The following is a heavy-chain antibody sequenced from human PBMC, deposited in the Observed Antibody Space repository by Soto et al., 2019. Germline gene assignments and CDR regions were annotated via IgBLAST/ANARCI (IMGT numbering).Heavy chain of an antibody. CDR1: GYTLTELS. D-gene: IGHD3-22*01. J-gene: IGHJ4*02. CDR3: ATYYDSSGYYLVPTDY. CDR2: FDPEDGET. V-gene: IGHV1-24*01. Sequence: ASVKVSCKVSGYTLTELSMHWVRQAPGKGLEWMGGFDPEDGETIYAQKFQGRVTITEDTSTDTAYMELSSLRSEDTAVYYCATYYDSSGYYLVPTDYWGQGTLVTVS.